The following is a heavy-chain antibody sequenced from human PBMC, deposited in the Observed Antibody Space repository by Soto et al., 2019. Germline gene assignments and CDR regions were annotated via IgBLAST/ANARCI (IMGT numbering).Heavy chain of an antibody. CDR2: IYYSGST. J-gene: IGHJ4*02. CDR1: GGSISSGDYY. D-gene: IGHD2-2*01. Sequence: SETLSLTCTVSGGSISSGDYYWSWIRQPPGKGLEWIGYIYYSGSTYYNPSLKSRVTISVDTSKNQFSLKLSSVTAADTAVYYCAREGPVTAAMHYYFDYWGQGTLVTVSS. V-gene: IGHV4-30-4*01. CDR3: AREGPVTAAMHYYFDY.